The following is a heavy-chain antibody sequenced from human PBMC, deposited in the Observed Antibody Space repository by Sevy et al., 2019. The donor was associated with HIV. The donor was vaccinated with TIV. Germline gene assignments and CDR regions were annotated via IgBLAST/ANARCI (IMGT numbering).Heavy chain of an antibody. J-gene: IGHJ3*02. CDR2: ISYSSFYK. CDR3: ARDEGSSGFDAFDI. D-gene: IGHD3-22*01. V-gene: IGHV3-21*01. Sequence: GGSLGLSCTASGFTFSSYSMNWVRQAPGKGLEWVSSISYSSFYKYYADSVKGRFTISRDNAKNSLYLQMNSLRADDAAVYYCARDEGSSGFDAFDIWGQGTMVTVSS. CDR1: GFTFSSYS.